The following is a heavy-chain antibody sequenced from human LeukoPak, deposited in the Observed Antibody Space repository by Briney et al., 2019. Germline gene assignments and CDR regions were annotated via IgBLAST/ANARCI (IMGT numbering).Heavy chain of an antibody. J-gene: IGHJ4*02. CDR2: INTNTGDP. Sequence: ASVKVSCKASGYTFTIYAMNWVRQAPGQGLGWMGWINTNTGDPTYAQGFTGRFVFSLYTSVSTAYLQISSLKAEDTAVYYCARDPPRDAYNLALNDYWGQRTLATVPS. V-gene: IGHV7-4-1*02. CDR1: GYTFTIYA. D-gene: IGHD5-24*01. CDR3: ARDPPRDAYNLALNDY.